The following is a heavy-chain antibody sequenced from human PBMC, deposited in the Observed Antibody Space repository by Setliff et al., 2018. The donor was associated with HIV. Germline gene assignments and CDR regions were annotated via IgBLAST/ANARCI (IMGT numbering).Heavy chain of an antibody. V-gene: IGHV5-51*01. CDR2: ISPGDSVT. CDR3: AKTSTRFWSGYSRPPFDY. CDR1: GYNFGNSW. J-gene: IGHJ4*02. D-gene: IGHD3-3*01. Sequence: GESLKISCKASGYNFGNSWIVWVRQVPGKGLEWIGIISPGDSVTKYSQSFQGQVTISADESTNTAYLQWSSLTSSDTAIYYCAKTSTRFWSGYSRPPFDYWGQGALVTSPQ.